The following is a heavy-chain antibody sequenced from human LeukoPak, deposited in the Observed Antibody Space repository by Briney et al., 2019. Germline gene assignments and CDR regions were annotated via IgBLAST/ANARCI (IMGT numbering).Heavy chain of an antibody. CDR1: GGSFSGYY. CDR2: INHSGST. Sequence: SETLSLTCAVYGGSFSGYYWSWIRQPPGKGLEWIGEINHSGSTNYNPSLKSRVTISVDTSKNQFSLKLSSVTAADTAAYYCARVLRGIAARPGTDAFDIWGQGTMVTVSS. D-gene: IGHD6-6*01. J-gene: IGHJ3*02. CDR3: ARVLRGIAARPGTDAFDI. V-gene: IGHV4-34*01.